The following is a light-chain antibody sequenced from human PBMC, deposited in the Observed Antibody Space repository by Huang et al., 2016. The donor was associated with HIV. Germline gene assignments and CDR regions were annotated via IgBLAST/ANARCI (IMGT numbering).Light chain of an antibody. CDR1: QDIRNY. CDR2: DSS. J-gene: IGKJ2*01. CDR3: QQYDSLYT. Sequence: DIQMTQSPSSLSVSVGDRVTITCQASQDIRNYLNWYQQKPGKAPKLLVFDSSNLQSGDPARFSGNGSGTNFYFTIDSLQPEDTAKYYCQQYDSLYTFGQGTTLEIK. V-gene: IGKV1-33*01.